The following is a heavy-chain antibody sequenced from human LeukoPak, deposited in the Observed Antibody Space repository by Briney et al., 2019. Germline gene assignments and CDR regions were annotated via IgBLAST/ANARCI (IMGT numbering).Heavy chain of an antibody. J-gene: IGHJ5*02. D-gene: IGHD6-19*01. CDR1: GGSISSGSYY. V-gene: IGHV4-61*02. Sequence: NTSEILSLTCTVSGGSISSGSYYWSWLRQPAGKGLEWVGRIYTSGSTNYNPSLKSRVIISVDTSKNQVSLKLSSVPAADTAVYYCAKDGAPYSSGWYHWGQGTLVTVSS. CDR2: IYTSGST. CDR3: AKDGAPYSSGWYH.